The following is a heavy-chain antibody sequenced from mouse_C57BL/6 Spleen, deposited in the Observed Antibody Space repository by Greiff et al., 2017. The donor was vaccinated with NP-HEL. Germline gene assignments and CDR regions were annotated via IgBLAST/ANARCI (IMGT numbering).Heavy chain of an antibody. CDR1: GFSLTSYG. J-gene: IGHJ4*01. CDR3: ARSLYGYYAMDY. D-gene: IGHD1-1*01. CDR2: IWSGGST. Sequence: VQLQQSGPGLVQPSQSLSITCTVSGFSLTSYGVHWVRQSPGKGLEWLGVIWSGGSTDYNAAFISRLSISKDNSKSQVFFKMKSLKADDTAIYYGARSLYGYYAMDYWGQGTSVTVSS. V-gene: IGHV2-2*01.